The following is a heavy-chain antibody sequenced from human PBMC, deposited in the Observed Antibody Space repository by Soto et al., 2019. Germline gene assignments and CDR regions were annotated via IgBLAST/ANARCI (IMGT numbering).Heavy chain of an antibody. CDR3: HSVGV. Sequence: QVQLVESGGGVVQPGRSLRLSCAASGFTFSSYAMHWVRQAPGKGLEWVAVISYDGSNKYYADSVKGRFTISRDNSKNTLYLQMNSLRAEDTAVYYCHSVGVWGQGTTVTVSS. J-gene: IGHJ6*02. CDR1: GFTFSSYA. D-gene: IGHD1-26*01. CDR2: ISYDGSNK. V-gene: IGHV3-30-3*01.